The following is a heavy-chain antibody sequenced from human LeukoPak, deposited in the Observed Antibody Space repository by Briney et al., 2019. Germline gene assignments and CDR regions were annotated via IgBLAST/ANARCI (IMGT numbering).Heavy chain of an antibody. J-gene: IGHJ4*02. V-gene: IGHV3-30*03. CDR2: ISYDGNNK. D-gene: IGHD6-19*01. CDR3: ATLERGYAVAVDY. CDR1: GFTFTSYG. Sequence: GGPLRLSCAASGFTFTSYGMHWVRQAPGKGLEWVTVISYDGNNKYYADSVKGRFTISRDNSKNTLYLQMNSLRAEDTAVYYCATLERGYAVAVDYWGQGTLVTVSS.